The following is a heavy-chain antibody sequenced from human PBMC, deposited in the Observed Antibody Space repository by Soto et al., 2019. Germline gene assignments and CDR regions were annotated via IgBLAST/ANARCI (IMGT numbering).Heavy chain of an antibody. CDR3: AKDSGDYVILGWFDP. V-gene: IGHV3-30*18. Sequence: QVQLVESGGGVVQPGRSLRLSCAASGFTFSSYGMHWVRQAPGKGLEWVAVISYDGSNKYYADSVKGRFTISRDNSKNSLYLQMNSLRAEYTAVYYCAKDSGDYVILGWFDPWGQGTLVTVSS. CDR1: GFTFSSYG. D-gene: IGHD4-17*01. CDR2: ISYDGSNK. J-gene: IGHJ5*02.